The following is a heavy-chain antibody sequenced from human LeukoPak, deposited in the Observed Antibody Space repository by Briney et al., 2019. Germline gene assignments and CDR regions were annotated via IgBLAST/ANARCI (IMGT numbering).Heavy chain of an antibody. CDR2: INHSGST. J-gene: IGHJ4*02. V-gene: IGHV4-34*01. CDR1: GGSFRGYY. D-gene: IGHD1-26*01. Sequence: SETLSLTCAVYGGSFRGYYWSWIRQPPGKGLEWIGEINHSGSTNYNPSLKSRVTISVDTSKNQFSLKLSSVTAADAAVYYCARVGGTPQSWGQGTLVTVSS. CDR3: ARVGGTPQS.